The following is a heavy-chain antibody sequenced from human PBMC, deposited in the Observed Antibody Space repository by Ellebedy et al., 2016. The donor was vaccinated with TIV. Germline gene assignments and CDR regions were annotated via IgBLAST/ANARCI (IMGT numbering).Heavy chain of an antibody. Sequence: PGGSLRLSCAASGFTFSSYWMHWVRQAPGKGLVWVSRINSDGSSTSYADSVKGRFTISRDNAKNTLYLQMNSLRAEDTAVYYCARGVRYSSGQDAFHIWGQGTMVTVSS. CDR1: GFTFSSYW. J-gene: IGHJ3*02. CDR2: INSDGSST. V-gene: IGHV3-74*01. D-gene: IGHD6-19*01. CDR3: ARGVRYSSGQDAFHI.